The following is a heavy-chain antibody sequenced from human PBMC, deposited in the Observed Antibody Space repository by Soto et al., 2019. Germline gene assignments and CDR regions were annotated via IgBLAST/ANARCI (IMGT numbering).Heavy chain of an antibody. CDR3: ARGISGPTVTTGDWFDP. V-gene: IGHV4-31*03. CDR2: IYYSGST. J-gene: IGHJ5*02. D-gene: IGHD4-4*01. Sequence: SETLSLTCTVSGGSISSGGYYWSWIRQHPGKGLEWIGYIYYSGSTYYNPSLKSRVTISVDTSKNQFSLKLSSVTAADTAVYYCARGISGPTVTTGDWFDPWGQGTLVTVSS. CDR1: GGSISSGGYY.